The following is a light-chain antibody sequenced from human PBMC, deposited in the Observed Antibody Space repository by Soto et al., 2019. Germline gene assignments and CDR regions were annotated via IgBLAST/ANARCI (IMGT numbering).Light chain of an antibody. J-gene: IGKJ1*01. CDR2: GAS. V-gene: IGKV3-15*01. Sequence: EIVMTQSPATLSVSPGERATLSCRASQSVSSNLAWYQQKPGQAPRLLIYGASTRATGIPARFSGRGSGTEFTLTVICLQSKDFAVYYCQQYNNWPPWTFGQWTKVEIK. CDR1: QSVSSN. CDR3: QQYNNWPPWT.